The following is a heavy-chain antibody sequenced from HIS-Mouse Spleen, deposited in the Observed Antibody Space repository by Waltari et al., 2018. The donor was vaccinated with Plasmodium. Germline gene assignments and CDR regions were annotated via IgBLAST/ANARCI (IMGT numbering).Heavy chain of an antibody. CDR2: IYYSGST. CDR3: QKSYYYFDY. D-gene: IGHD1-26*01. CDR1: GGSISSSSYY. V-gene: IGHV4-39*01. Sequence: QLQLQESGPGLVKPSETLSLTCTVSGGSISSSSYYWGWIRQPPGKGLEWIGSIYYSGSTYYNPSLKSRVTISVDTSKNQFSLKLSSVMHEALHNHYTQKSYYYFDYWGQGTLVTVSS. J-gene: IGHJ4*02.